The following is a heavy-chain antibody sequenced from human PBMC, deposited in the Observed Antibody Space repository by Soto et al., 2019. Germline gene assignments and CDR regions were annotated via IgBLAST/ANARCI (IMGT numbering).Heavy chain of an antibody. V-gene: IGHV3-30-3*01. D-gene: IGHD6-13*01. CDR1: GFTFVNFP. Sequence: QEQLVESGGGVVQPGGSLRLSCAASGFTFVNFPMHWVRQAPGKGLEWLAVTSYDGNIKSYADSVKGRFTISRDNSENMLYLEMYSLRAEDTAEYYCARDSGLGMTARRGFGLWGQGTMVIVSS. CDR2: TSYDGNIK. CDR3: ARDSGLGMTARRGFGL. J-gene: IGHJ3*01.